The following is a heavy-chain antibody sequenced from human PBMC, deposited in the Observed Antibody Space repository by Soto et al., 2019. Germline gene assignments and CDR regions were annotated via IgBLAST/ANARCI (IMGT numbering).Heavy chain of an antibody. CDR2: ISGSGGST. D-gene: IGHD6-13*01. Sequence: EVQLLESGGGLVQPGGSLRLSCAASRFTFSSYAMSWVRQAPEKGLEWVATISGSGGSTYYADSVKGRFTISRDNSKSTLYLQMSSLRAEDTAVFYCAKGEYSTTWYQPFDYWGQGTLVTVSS. CDR1: RFTFSSYA. J-gene: IGHJ4*02. CDR3: AKGEYSTTWYQPFDY. V-gene: IGHV3-23*01.